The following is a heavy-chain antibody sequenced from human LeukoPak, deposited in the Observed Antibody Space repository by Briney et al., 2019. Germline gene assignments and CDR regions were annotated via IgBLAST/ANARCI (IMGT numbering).Heavy chain of an antibody. CDR1: GFPVSSNY. J-gene: IGHJ4*02. CDR2: IYSGVST. Sequence: GGSLRLSCAGSGFPVSSNYMNWVRQTPGKGLEWVSVIYSGVSTDYADSVKGRFTISRDNSKNTLYLQMNSLRAEDTAVYYCASGETTEFDYWGQGTLVTVSS. CDR3: ASGETTEFDY. V-gene: IGHV3-66*01. D-gene: IGHD4-11*01.